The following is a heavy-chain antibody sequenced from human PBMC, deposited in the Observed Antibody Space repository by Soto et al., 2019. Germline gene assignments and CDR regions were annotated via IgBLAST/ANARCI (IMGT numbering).Heavy chain of an antibody. Sequence: VGSLRLSCAASGFTFSSYAMSWVRQAPGKGLEWVSAISSSGGSTYYADSVKGRFTISRDNSKNTLYLQMNSLRAEDTAVYYCAKDREAGPDYWGQGTLVTVSS. J-gene: IGHJ4*02. CDR1: GFTFSSYA. V-gene: IGHV3-23*01. CDR3: AKDREAGPDY. CDR2: ISSSGGST. D-gene: IGHD6-19*01.